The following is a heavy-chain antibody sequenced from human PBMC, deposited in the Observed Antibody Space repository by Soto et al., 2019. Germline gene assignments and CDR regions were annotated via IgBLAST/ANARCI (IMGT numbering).Heavy chain of an antibody. D-gene: IGHD6-19*01. V-gene: IGHV3-11*06. Sequence: GSLRLSCAASGFNFSDHYMNWIRQAPGKGLEWVSYISGSSRYTNFADSVKGRFTISRDNAKNSLYLQMNSLRAEDTAVYYCARHSSGWHYYDYWGQGTPVTVSS. J-gene: IGHJ4*02. CDR1: GFNFSDHY. CDR3: ARHSSGWHYYDY. CDR2: ISGSSRYT.